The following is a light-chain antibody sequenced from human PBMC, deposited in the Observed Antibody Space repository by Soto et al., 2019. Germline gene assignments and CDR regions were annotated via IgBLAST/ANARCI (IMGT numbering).Light chain of an antibody. CDR1: YSDVGRYNF. V-gene: IGLV2-11*01. J-gene: IGLJ1*01. Sequence: QPVLTQPRSVSGSPGQAVTISCTGTYSDVGRYNFVSWYQHHPGKAPKLMIYDVTERPSGVPDRFSGSKSGNTAYLTISGLQAEDEADYYCCSYAGGSYVFGTGTKLTVL. CDR3: CSYAGGSYV. CDR2: DVT.